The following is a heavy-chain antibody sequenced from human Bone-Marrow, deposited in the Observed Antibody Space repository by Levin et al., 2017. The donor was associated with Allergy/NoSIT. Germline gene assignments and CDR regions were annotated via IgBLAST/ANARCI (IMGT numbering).Heavy chain of an antibody. CDR1: VGSLSSYY. V-gene: IGHV4-59*01. CDR2: ISYSGTT. J-gene: IGHJ4*02. D-gene: IGHD2/OR15-2a*01. CDR3: ARVCNSEGCDPARFDY. Sequence: SETLSLTCTVSVGSLSSYYWTWIRQPPGKGLEWIGFISYSGTTNYNSSPKSRVPISADTSKNHFPLTLTSVTPADTAVCYCARVCNSEGCDPARFDYWGQGTLVTVS.